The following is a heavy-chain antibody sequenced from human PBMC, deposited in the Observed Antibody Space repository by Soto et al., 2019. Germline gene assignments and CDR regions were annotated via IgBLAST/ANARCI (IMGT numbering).Heavy chain of an antibody. CDR2: IYYSGGS. D-gene: IGHD2-8*02. CDR3: ARHSCNGGVCQGSPYDFDH. V-gene: IGHV4-39*01. Sequence: QLQLQESGPGLVKPSETLSLSCNVSGGSISRSTYYWVWIRQTPGKGLEWIGGIYYSGGSYYNPSLKSRVTISVDTSETQFSLKLRSVTAADTAIYYCARHSCNGGVCQGSPYDFDHGGQGSLVTVSS. CDR1: GGSISRSTYY. J-gene: IGHJ4*02.